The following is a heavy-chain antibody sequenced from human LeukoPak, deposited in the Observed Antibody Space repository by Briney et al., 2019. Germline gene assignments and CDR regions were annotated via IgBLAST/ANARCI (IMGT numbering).Heavy chain of an antibody. J-gene: IGHJ4*02. CDR2: ISSSGSTI. D-gene: IGHD6-13*01. V-gene: IGHV3-11*01. Sequence: PGGSLRLSCAASGFTFSDYYVSWIRQAPGKGLEWVSYISSSGSTIYYADSVKGRFTISRDNAKNSLYLQMNSLRAEDTAVYYCARDRIAAAGTRIDYWGQGTLVTVSS. CDR3: ARDRIAAAGTRIDY. CDR1: GFTFSDYY.